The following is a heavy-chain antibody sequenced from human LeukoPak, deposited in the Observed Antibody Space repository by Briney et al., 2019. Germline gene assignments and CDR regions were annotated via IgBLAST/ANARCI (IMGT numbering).Heavy chain of an antibody. CDR1: GFTFSSYA. V-gene: IGHV3-30*14. CDR2: ISYDGSNK. CDR3: AKDSVKVTTIRRVPHYMDV. J-gene: IGHJ6*03. Sequence: GRSLRLSCAASGFTFSSYAMHWVRQAPGKGLEWVAVISYDGSNKYYADSVKGRFSISRDNSKNTLYLQMNSLRAEDTAVYYCAKDSVKVTTIRRVPHYMDVWGKGTTVTISS. D-gene: IGHD5-12*01.